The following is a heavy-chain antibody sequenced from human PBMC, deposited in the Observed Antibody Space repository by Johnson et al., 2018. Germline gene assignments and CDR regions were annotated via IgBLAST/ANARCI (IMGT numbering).Heavy chain of an antibody. CDR1: GGTFSSYA. J-gene: IGHJ6*02. CDR2: IIPIFGTA. D-gene: IGHD6-13*01. Sequence: QVQLVQSGAEVKKPGSSVKVSCKASGGTFSSYAISWVRQAPGQGLEWMGGIIPIFGTANYAQKFQGRVTITADESTSTAYMELSSLRSEDTAVDYGARGGKTGAAAGDYYYGMDVWGQGTTVTVSS. V-gene: IGHV1-69*12. CDR3: ARGGKTGAAAGDYYYGMDV.